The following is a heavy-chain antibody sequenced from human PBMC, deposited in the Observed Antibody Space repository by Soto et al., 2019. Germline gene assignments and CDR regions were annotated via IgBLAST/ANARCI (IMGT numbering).Heavy chain of an antibody. CDR1: GASIRSSF. CDR2: ILYSGST. CDR3: ARATYGDYNWFDP. Sequence: SETLSLTCTVSGASIRSSFWSWIRQPPGKGLEWIAYILYSGSTYYNPSLKSRVTISVDTSKNQFSLKLSSVTAADTAVYYCARATYGDYNWFDPWGQGTLVTVSS. D-gene: IGHD4-17*01. V-gene: IGHV4-59*08. J-gene: IGHJ5*02.